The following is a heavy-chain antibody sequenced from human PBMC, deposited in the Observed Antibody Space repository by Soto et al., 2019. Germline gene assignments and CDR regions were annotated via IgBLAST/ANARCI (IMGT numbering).Heavy chain of an antibody. Sequence: SETLSLTCTVSGGSISSSSYYWGWIRQPPGKGLEWIGSIYYSGSTYYNPSLKSRVTISVDTSKNQFSLKLSSVTAADTAVYYCARGGLYWKTFDYWGQGTLVTVSS. V-gene: IGHV4-39*07. J-gene: IGHJ4*02. D-gene: IGHD2-8*02. CDR3: ARGGLYWKTFDY. CDR2: IYYSGST. CDR1: GGSISSSSYY.